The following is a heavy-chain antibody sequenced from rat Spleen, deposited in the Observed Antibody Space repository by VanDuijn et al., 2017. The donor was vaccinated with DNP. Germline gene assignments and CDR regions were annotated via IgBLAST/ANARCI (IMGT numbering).Heavy chain of an antibody. CDR1: GYSISTSYR. Sequence: EVQLQESGPGLVKPSQSLSLTCSVTGYSISTSYRWNWIRKFPGNKLEWMGYINSAGSNHYNPSLKSRISITRDTSKNQFSLQVISVTPEDTATYYCARMHYGCDNWGQGVMVTVSS. J-gene: IGHJ2*01. CDR3: ARMHYGCDN. CDR2: INSAGSN. D-gene: IGHD1-11*01. V-gene: IGHV3-3*01.